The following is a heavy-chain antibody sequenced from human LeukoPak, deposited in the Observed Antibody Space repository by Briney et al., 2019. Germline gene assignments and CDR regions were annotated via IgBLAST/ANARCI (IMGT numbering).Heavy chain of an antibody. J-gene: IGHJ4*02. Sequence: GGSLRLSCAASGFTFSTYTVSWVRQAPGKGLEWVSAISGSGGNTYYADSVKGRFTISRDNSKNTLYLQMDSLRADDTAVYYCAKAAFSRTSYFDYWGQGTLVTASS. CDR2: ISGSGGNT. CDR1: GFTFSTYT. D-gene: IGHD3-3*02. CDR3: AKAAFSRTSYFDY. V-gene: IGHV3-23*01.